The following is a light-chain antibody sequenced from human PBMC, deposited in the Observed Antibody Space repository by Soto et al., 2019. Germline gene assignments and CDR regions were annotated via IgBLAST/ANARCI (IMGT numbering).Light chain of an antibody. CDR1: QSIGAN. CDR2: AAS. Sequence: DIQMTQSPSSLSVSVGDRVTITCRASQSIGANLNWYQQKSGKAPKLLIYAASSLQSGVPSRFTGSGSGTDFTLTITGLQPEDFAVYYCQQSHNSLWTFGPGTKVEI. J-gene: IGKJ1*01. V-gene: IGKV1-39*01. CDR3: QQSHNSLWT.